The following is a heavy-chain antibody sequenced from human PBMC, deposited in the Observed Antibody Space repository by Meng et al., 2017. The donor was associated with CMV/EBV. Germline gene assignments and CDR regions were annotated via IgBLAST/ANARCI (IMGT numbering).Heavy chain of an antibody. CDR3: AKQLVYYYYGMDV. D-gene: IGHD6-13*01. CDR2: IRYDGSNK. CDR1: GFTFSSYG. J-gene: IGHJ6*02. V-gene: IGHV3-30*02. Sequence: GESLKTSRAASGFTFSSYGMHLVRQAPGQGLEWVAFIRYDGSNKYYADSVKGRFTISSDNSKNTLYLHMNSLRAEDTAVYYCAKQLVYYYYGMDVWGQGTTVTVSS.